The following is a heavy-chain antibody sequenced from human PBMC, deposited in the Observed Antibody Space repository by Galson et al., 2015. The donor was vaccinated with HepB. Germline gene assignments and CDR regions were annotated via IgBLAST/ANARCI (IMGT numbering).Heavy chain of an antibody. CDR3: AREGRTYLFNSGTYHRAFDI. CDR2: IHSDGSTI. CDR1: GFNFSTYW. D-gene: IGHD3-10*01. V-gene: IGHV3-74*01. J-gene: IGHJ3*02. Sequence: SLRLSCAASGFNFSTYWMHWVRQAPGKGLVWVSRIHSDGSTIAFADSVRGRFSISRDNAKSTLFLQMNSLRVDDTAVYFCAREGRTYLFNSGTYHRAFDIWGQGTVVTVSS.